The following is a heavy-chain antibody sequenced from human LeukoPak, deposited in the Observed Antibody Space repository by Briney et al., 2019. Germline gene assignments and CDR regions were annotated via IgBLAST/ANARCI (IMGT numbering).Heavy chain of an antibody. D-gene: IGHD1-14*01. Sequence: ASVKVSCKASGYTFTSYYMHWVRQAPGQGLEWMGIINPGGGDTSYAQKFQGRLTMTRDTSTNTVYMELTSLRSEDTAVYYCAREVMDNLRFDYWGQGTLVTGSS. J-gene: IGHJ4*02. V-gene: IGHV1-46*01. CDR2: INPGGGDT. CDR1: GYTFTSYY. CDR3: AREVMDNLRFDY.